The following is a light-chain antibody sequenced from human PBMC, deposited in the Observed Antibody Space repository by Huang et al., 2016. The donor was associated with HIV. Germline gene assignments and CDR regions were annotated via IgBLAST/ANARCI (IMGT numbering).Light chain of an antibody. CDR3: MQALHTPYT. CDR2: LGS. CDR1: RSLLHSNGYNY. V-gene: IGKV2-28*01. Sequence: DIVMIQSTLSLPVTPGEPASISCTSSRSLLHSNGYNYLDWYLQKPGQSPQLLIFLGSNRASGVPDRFSGSGSGTYFSLKISRVEAEDVGVYYCMQALHTPYTFGQGTKLEIK. J-gene: IGKJ2*01.